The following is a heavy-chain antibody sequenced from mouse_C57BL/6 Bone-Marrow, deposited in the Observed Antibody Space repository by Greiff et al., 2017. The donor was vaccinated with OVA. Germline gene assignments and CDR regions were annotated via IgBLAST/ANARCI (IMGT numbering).Heavy chain of an antibody. CDR1: GYTFTSYW. J-gene: IGHJ1*03. D-gene: IGHD1-1*01. V-gene: IGHV1-64*01. Sequence: QVQLQQPGAELVKPGASVKLSCKASGYTFTSYWMHWVKQRPGQGLEWIGMIHPNSGSTNYNEKFKSKATLTVDKSSSTAYMQLSSLTSEDSAVYYCARGGFITTVVVPNWYFDVWGTGTTVTVSS. CDR2: IHPNSGST. CDR3: ARGGFITTVVVPNWYFDV.